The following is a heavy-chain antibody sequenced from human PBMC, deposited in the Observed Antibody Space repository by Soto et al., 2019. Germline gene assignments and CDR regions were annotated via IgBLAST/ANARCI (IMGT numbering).Heavy chain of an antibody. V-gene: IGHV1-69*08. CDR3: ARDSPIGSTFSGYDAIDY. Sequence: QVQLVQSGAEVKKPGSSVKVSCKASGGAFTNDIITWVRQAPGQGLDGMGRIIPLLDITNYAQKFQGRVTITADKSTSTAYMELNSLISEDTAVYYCARDSPIGSTFSGYDAIDYWGQGTLVTVSS. J-gene: IGHJ4*02. D-gene: IGHD5-12*01. CDR2: IIPLLDIT. CDR1: GGAFTNDI.